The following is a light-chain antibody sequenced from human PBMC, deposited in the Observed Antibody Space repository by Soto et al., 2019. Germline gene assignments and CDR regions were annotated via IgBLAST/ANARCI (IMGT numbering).Light chain of an antibody. Sequence: EIVMTQSPATLSVSPGERATLSCRASQSVSSNLAWYQQKPGQAPRLLIYGASTRATGIPARFSGSESGTEFTLTISIRQSEDFAVYYCQQAGTFGPGTKVDIK. CDR2: GAS. V-gene: IGKV3-15*01. CDR3: QQAGT. J-gene: IGKJ3*01. CDR1: QSVSSN.